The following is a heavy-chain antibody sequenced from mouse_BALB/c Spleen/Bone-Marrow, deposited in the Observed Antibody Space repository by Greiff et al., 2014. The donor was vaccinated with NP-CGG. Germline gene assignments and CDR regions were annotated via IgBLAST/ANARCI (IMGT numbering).Heavy chain of an antibody. D-gene: IGHD4-1*01. J-gene: IGHJ4*01. V-gene: IGHV5-6*01. CDR3: ARRGNWDGRDAMDY. CDR2: ISTGGCYT. CDR1: GFTFSSYG. Sequence: EVQVVESGGDLVKPGGSLKLSCAASGFTFSSYGMSWVRQTPDKRLEWVATISTGGCYTYYPDSVKGRFTISRDNAKNTLYLQMSSLKSEDTAMYYCARRGNWDGRDAMDYWGQGTSVTVSS.